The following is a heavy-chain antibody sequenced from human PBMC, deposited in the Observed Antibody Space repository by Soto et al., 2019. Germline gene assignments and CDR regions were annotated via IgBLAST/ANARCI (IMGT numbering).Heavy chain of an antibody. Sequence: ASVKVSCKASGGTFSSYAISWVRQAPGQGLEWMGGIIPIFGTANYAQKFQGRVTITADESTSTAYMELSSLRSEDTAVYYCARGTGYSSGWFHYFDHWGQGTLVTVSS. CDR2: IIPIFGTA. CDR1: GGTFSSYA. CDR3: ARGTGYSSGWFHYFDH. V-gene: IGHV1-69*13. D-gene: IGHD6-19*01. J-gene: IGHJ4*02.